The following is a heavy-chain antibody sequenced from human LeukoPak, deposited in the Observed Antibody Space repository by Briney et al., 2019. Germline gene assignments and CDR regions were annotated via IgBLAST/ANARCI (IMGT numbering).Heavy chain of an antibody. CDR1: GGSISSSSYY. V-gene: IGHV4-39*01. D-gene: IGHD6-13*01. J-gene: IGHJ4*02. CDR2: IYYSGST. CDR3: AKIEYSSSFL. Sequence: SETLSLTCTVSGGSISSSSYYWGWIRQPPGKGLEWIGSIYYSGSTYYNPSLKSRVTISVDTSKNQFSLKLSSVTAADTAVYYCAKIEYSSSFLGGQGTLVTVSS.